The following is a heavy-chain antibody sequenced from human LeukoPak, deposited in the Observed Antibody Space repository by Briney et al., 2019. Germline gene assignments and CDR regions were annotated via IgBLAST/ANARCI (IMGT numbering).Heavy chain of an antibody. V-gene: IGHV1-24*01. CDR3: ATTPIAARPGRWDYFDY. CDR1: GYTLTELS. Sequence: ASVKVSCKVSGYTLTELSMHWVRQAPGKGLEWMGGFDPEDGETIYAQKFQGRVTMTEDTSTDTAYMELSSLRSEDTAVYYCATTPIAARPGRWDYFDYWGQGTLVTVSS. CDR2: FDPEDGET. J-gene: IGHJ4*02. D-gene: IGHD6-6*01.